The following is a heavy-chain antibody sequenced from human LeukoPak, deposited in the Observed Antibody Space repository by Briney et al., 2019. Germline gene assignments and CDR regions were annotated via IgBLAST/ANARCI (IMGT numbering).Heavy chain of an antibody. V-gene: IGHV1-18*04. CDR2: ISAYNGNT. J-gene: IGHJ4*02. Sequence: ASVKVSSKASGYTFTTYGINGMRQAAGQGLEWMGWISAYNGNTKYAQKFQGRVNMNTETSTSTAYMELRSLRSDDTAVYYCARDVEAARPGWLHPWRQGTLVSVSS. CDR3: ARDVEAARPGWLHP. D-gene: IGHD6-6*01. CDR1: GYTFTTYG.